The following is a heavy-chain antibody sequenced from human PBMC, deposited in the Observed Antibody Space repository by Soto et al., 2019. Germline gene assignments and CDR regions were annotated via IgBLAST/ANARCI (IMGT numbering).Heavy chain of an antibody. CDR1: GGSVSSGSYY. CDR3: ARASRSGTTRYFDY. D-gene: IGHD1-7*01. J-gene: IGHJ4*02. Sequence: KTSETLSLTCTVSGGSVSSGSYYWSWIRQPPGKGLEWIGYIYYSGSTNYNPSLKSRVTISVDTSKNQFSLKLSSVTAADTAVYYCARASRSGTTRYFDYWGQGTLVTVSS. V-gene: IGHV4-61*01. CDR2: IYYSGST.